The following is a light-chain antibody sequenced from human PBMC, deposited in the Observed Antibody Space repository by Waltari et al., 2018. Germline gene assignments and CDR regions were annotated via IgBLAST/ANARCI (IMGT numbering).Light chain of an antibody. CDR3: QQYGTSPLT. Sequence: EVVLTQSPGTLSLSTGDRATLSCRASQVVTSSNLAWYQHKPGQGPRLLIYGASTRATGIPDRFSGSGSGTDFALTISGLEPQDFAVYYCQQYGTSPLTFGGGTKVEIK. J-gene: IGKJ4*01. V-gene: IGKV3-20*01. CDR2: GAS. CDR1: QVVTSSN.